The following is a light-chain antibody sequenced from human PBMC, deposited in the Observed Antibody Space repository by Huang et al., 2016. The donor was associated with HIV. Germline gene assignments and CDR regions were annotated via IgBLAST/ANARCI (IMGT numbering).Light chain of an antibody. Sequence: DIQMTQSPSFVSASVGDRVTITCRASQRIITHLSWYQQKPGKAPNLLIYAASNLEIGVPSRFSGSGSGTDFSLTISSLQPSDFATYFCQQTYSSPFTFGPGTTVDIK. J-gene: IGKJ3*01. CDR3: QQTYSSPFT. CDR1: QRIITH. V-gene: IGKV1-39*01. CDR2: AAS.